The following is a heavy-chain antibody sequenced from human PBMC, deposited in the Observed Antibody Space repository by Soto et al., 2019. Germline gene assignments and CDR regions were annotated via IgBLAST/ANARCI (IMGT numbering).Heavy chain of an antibody. CDR3: ARHTRRTGTTYYYGMDV. V-gene: IGHV5-51*01. CDR1: GYSFTSYW. CDR2: IYPGDSDT. J-gene: IGHJ6*02. Sequence: PGESLKISCKGSGYSFTSYWIGWVRQMPGKGLEWMGIIYPGDSDTGYSPSFQGQVTISADKSISTAYLQWSSLKASDTAMYYCARHTRRTGTTYYYGMDVWGQGTTVTVSS. D-gene: IGHD1-7*01.